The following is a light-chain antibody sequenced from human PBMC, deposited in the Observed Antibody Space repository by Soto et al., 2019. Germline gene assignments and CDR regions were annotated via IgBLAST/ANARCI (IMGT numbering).Light chain of an antibody. J-gene: IGKJ1*01. Sequence: DTVLTQSPATLSLSPGERATLSCRASQSISTYLAWYQQKPGQAPRLLIYGASSRATGIPDRFSGSGSGTDFSLTISRLEPEDFATYFCQEYNTYSWTFGQGTKVDIK. V-gene: IGKV3-11*01. CDR1: QSISTY. CDR3: QEYNTYSWT. CDR2: GAS.